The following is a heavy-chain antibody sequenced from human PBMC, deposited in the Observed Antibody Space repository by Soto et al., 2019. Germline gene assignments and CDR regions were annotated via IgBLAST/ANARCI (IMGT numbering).Heavy chain of an antibody. Sequence: EVQLVESGGGMVMPGGSLRLSCAASGFTFSDAWMTWIRQAPGKGLQCVGRIKRKIDGETTDYAAPVKGRFTISRDDSKNTLYLKMTGRKVEAQAMYSCVTDGGGGMDVWGQGTTVTVSS. CDR2: IKRKIDGETT. J-gene: IGHJ6*01. D-gene: IGHD3-10*01. CDR3: VTDGGGGMDV. CDR1: GFTFSDAW. V-gene: IGHV3-15*01.